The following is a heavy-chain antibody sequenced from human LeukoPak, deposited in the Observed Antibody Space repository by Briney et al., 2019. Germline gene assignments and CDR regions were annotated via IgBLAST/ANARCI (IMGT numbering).Heavy chain of an antibody. CDR1: GYTFTGYA. J-gene: IGHJ6*02. CDR2: INPSGGST. Sequence: ASVKVSCKASGYTFTGYAMNWVRQAPGQGLEWMGIINPSGGSTSYAQKFQGRVTMTRDTSTSTVYMELSSLRSEDTAVYYCARATDLDPYGMDVWGQGTTVTVSS. CDR3: ARATDLDPYGMDV. V-gene: IGHV1-46*01.